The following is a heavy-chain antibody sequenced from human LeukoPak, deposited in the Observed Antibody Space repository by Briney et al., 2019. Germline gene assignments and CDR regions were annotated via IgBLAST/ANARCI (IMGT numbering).Heavy chain of an antibody. CDR1: GYTFTSYG. CDR2: INPSGGST. J-gene: IGHJ6*03. Sequence: GASVKVSCKASGYTFTSYGITWVRQVPGQGLEWMGIINPSGGSTSYAQKFQGRVTMTRDMSTSTVYMELSSLRSEDTAVYYCARDWDGYSSGWYGLGYYYYYMDVWGKGTTVTVSS. D-gene: IGHD6-19*01. V-gene: IGHV1-46*01. CDR3: ARDWDGYSSGWYGLGYYYYYMDV.